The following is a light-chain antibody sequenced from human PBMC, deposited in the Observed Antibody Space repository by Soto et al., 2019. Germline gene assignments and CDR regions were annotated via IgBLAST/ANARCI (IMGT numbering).Light chain of an antibody. J-gene: IGLJ3*02. CDR1: ALPKQY. Sequence: SYELTQPPSVSVSPGQTAMITCSGDALPKQYADWYQQKPGQAPVLVIYKDSERPSGIPERFSGSSSGTTVTLTISGVQAEDEADYYCQSADSSGTIGVFGGGTKLTVL. CDR2: KDS. V-gene: IGLV3-25*03. CDR3: QSADSSGTIGV.